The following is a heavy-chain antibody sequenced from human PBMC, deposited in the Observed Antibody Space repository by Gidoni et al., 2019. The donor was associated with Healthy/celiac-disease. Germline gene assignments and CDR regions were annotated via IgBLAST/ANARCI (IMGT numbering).Heavy chain of an antibody. CDR2: ISSSSSYI. V-gene: IGHV3-21*01. D-gene: IGHD3-16*02. J-gene: IGHJ6*03. Sequence: EVQLVESGGGLVKPGGSLRLSCAASGFTFSSYSMNWVRQAPGKGLEWVSSISSSSSYIYYADSVKGRFTISRDNAKNSLYLQMNSLRAEDTAVYYCARVPMITFGGVIVPLPDYYYYYYMDVWGKGTTVTVSS. CDR3: ARVPMITFGGVIVPLPDYYYYYYMDV. CDR1: GFTFSSYS.